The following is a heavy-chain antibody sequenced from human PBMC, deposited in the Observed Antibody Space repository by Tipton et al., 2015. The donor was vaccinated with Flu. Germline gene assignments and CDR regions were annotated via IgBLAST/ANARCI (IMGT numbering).Heavy chain of an antibody. D-gene: IGHD3-16*02. Sequence: LRLSCAVYGGSFSGYYWSWIRQPPGKGLEWIGEINHSGSANYNPSLKSRVTISVDTSKNQFSLKLSSVTAADTAVYYCARGVHYDYVWGSYRYTVAEYFQHWGQGTLVTVSS. V-gene: IGHV4-34*01. CDR2: INHSGSA. CDR3: ARGVHYDYVWGSYRYTVAEYFQH. J-gene: IGHJ1*01. CDR1: GGSFSGYY.